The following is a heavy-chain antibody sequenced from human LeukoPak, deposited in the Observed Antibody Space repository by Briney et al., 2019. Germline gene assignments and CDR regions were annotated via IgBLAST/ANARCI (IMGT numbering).Heavy chain of an antibody. J-gene: IGHJ6*02. CDR1: GFTFSSYA. CDR3: ARGEAAAGCYYYGMDV. CDR2: ISYDGSNK. Sequence: HPGRSLRLSCAASGFTFSSYAMHWVRQAPGKGLEWVAVISYDGSNKYYADSVKGRFTISRDNSKNTLYLQMNSLRAEDTAVYYCARGEAAAGCYYYGMDVWGQGTTVTVSS. V-gene: IGHV3-30-3*01. D-gene: IGHD6-13*01.